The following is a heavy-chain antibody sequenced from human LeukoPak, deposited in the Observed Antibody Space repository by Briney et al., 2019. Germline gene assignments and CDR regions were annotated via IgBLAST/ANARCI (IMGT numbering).Heavy chain of an antibody. CDR3: AKDAATTGWFDP. V-gene: IGHV3-43*02. CDR1: GFTFDDYA. Sequence: GGSLRLSCAASGFTFDDYAMHWVRQAPGKGLEWVSLTSGDGGSTYYADSVKGRFTISRDNSKNSLYLQMNSLRTEDTALYYCAKDAATTGWFDPWGQGTLVTVSS. CDR2: TSGDGGST. D-gene: IGHD1-7*01. J-gene: IGHJ5*02.